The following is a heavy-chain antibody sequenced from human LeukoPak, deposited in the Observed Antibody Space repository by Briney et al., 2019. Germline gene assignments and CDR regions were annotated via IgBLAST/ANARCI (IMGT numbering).Heavy chain of an antibody. Sequence: PGGSLRLSCAASGFTFSKNSMKWVRQAPGKGLEWVSFISSSSSNIYYADSVKGRFTISRDNAKNSLYLQMNSLRAEDTALYYCARDSDHYDSSGYFLGIMEGPYWGQGTLVTVSS. D-gene: IGHD3-22*01. V-gene: IGHV3-21*01. CDR1: GFTFSKNS. CDR3: ARDSDHYDSSGYFLGIMEGPY. J-gene: IGHJ4*02. CDR2: ISSSSSNI.